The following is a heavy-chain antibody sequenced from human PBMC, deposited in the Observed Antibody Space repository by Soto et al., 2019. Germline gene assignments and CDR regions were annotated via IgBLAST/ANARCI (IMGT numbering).Heavy chain of an antibody. J-gene: IGHJ4*02. Sequence: PGGSLRLSCAASGFTFSDYYMSWIRQAPGKGLEWVSYISSSSSYTNYADSVKGRFTISRDNAKNSLYLQVNSLRAEDTAVYYCARGYGPSPLDYWGQGTLVTVSS. CDR3: ARGYGPSPLDY. V-gene: IGHV3-11*06. CDR2: ISSSSSYT. D-gene: IGHD1-20*01. CDR1: GFTFSDYY.